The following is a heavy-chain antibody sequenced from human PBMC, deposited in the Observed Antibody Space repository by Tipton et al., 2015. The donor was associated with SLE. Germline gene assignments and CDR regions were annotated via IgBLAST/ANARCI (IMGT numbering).Heavy chain of an antibody. CDR1: GYSISSGYY. CDR3: ATHVRDRELHNWFDP. J-gene: IGHJ5*02. Sequence: TLSLTCAVSGYSISSGYYWGWIRQLPGKGLEWIGSIYHSGSTYYNPSLKSRVTISVDTSKNQFSLKLSSVTAADTAVYYCATHVRDRELHNWFDPWGQGTLVTVSS. D-gene: IGHD3-10*01. V-gene: IGHV4-38-2*01. CDR2: IYHSGST.